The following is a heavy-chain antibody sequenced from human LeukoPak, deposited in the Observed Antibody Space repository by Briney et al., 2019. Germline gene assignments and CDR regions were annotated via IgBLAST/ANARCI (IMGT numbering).Heavy chain of an antibody. D-gene: IGHD3-10*01. CDR2: ISSNGVST. CDR3: ARGFGPADY. J-gene: IGHJ4*02. Sequence: SGGSLRLSCAASGFTFSSYAMHWVRQAPGKGLEYVSAISSNGVSTYYANSVKGRFTISRDNSKNTLYLQMGSLRAEDMAVYYCARGFGPADYWGQGTLVTVSS. CDR1: GFTFSSYA. V-gene: IGHV3-64*01.